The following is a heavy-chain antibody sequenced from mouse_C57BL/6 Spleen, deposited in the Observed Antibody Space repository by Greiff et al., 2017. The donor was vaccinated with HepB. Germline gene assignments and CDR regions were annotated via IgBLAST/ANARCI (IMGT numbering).Heavy chain of an antibody. CDR2: IYPGDGDT. Sequence: VQLQQSGAELVKPGASVKISCKASGYAFSSYWMNWVKQRPGKGLEWIGQIYPGDGDTNYNGKFKGKATLTADKSSSTAYMQLSSLTSEDSAVYFCASEGDYDAYWYFDVWGTGTTVTVSS. D-gene: IGHD2-4*01. CDR3: ASEGDYDAYWYFDV. CDR1: GYAFSSYW. J-gene: IGHJ1*03. V-gene: IGHV1-80*01.